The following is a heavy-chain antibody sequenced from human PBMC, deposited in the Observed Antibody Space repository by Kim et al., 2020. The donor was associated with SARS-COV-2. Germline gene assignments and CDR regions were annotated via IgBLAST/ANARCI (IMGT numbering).Heavy chain of an antibody. J-gene: IGHJ6*02. CDR1: GGTFSSYA. Sequence: SVKVSCKASGGTFSSYAISWVRQAPGQGLEWMGGIIPIFGTANYAQKFQGRVTITADESTSTAYMELSSLRSEDTAVYYCAREGNIVATYPPYYYYGMDVWCQGTTVTVSS. V-gene: IGHV1-69*13. CDR3: AREGNIVATYPPYYYYGMDV. D-gene: IGHD5-12*01. CDR2: IIPIFGTA.